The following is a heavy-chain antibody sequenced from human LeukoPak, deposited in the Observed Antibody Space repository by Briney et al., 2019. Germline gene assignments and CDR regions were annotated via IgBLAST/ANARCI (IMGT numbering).Heavy chain of an antibody. D-gene: IGHD4-17*01. J-gene: IGHJ4*02. CDR2: VTNSGGAT. CDR1: GFTFSSYA. CDR3: AKHDYADFTPSPSPL. Sequence: GGSLRLSCAASGFTFSSYAMSWVRQAPGKGLEWVSVVTNSGGATYYADSVKGRFTISRDNSKDTLYLQMNSLRAEDTAVYYCAKHDYADFTPSPSPLWGQGTLVTVSS. V-gene: IGHV3-23*01.